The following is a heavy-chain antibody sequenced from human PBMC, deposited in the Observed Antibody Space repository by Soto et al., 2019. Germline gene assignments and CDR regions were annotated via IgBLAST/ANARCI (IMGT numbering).Heavy chain of an antibody. V-gene: IGHV3-33*06. D-gene: IGHD5-18*01. CDR1: GFSFSDYA. CDR3: AKDREGTGYNFDY. CDR2: VWSNGNSK. J-gene: IGHJ4*02. Sequence: LRLSCAASGFSFSDYAMHWIRQAPGKGLEWVAVVWSNGNSKYYSDSVKGRFTVSRDSPKNTLYLHMNNLNAEGTALYFCAKDREGTGYNFDYWGQGTLVTVSS.